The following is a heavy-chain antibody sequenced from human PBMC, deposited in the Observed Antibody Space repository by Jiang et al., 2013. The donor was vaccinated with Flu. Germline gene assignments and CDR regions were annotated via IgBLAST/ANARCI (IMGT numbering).Heavy chain of an antibody. D-gene: IGHD4-23*01. Sequence: GPGLVKPSETLSLTCIVSGGSISSSDYYWGWIRQPPGKGLEWIGSLHYSGSTFYNPSLRSRVTILVDTSNNQFSLRLRSVTAADTAVYYCVRDFWRPNSYHWGMDVWGQGTTVTVSS. V-gene: IGHV4-39*07. CDR2: LHYSGST. CDR1: GGSISSSDYY. J-gene: IGHJ6*02. CDR3: VRDFWRPNSYHWGMDV.